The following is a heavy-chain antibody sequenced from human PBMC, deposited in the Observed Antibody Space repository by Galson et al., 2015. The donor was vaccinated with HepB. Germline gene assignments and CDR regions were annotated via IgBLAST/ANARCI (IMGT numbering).Heavy chain of an antibody. CDR2: IIPIFGIA. D-gene: IGHD4-11*01. CDR1: GGTFSSYA. Sequence: SVKVSCKASGGTFSSYAISWVRQAPGQGLEWMGGIIPIFGIANYAQKFQGRVTITADESTSTAYMELSSLRSEDTAVYYCARERYATVTTFKYYYYGMDVWGQGTTVTVSS. V-gene: IGHV1-69*13. J-gene: IGHJ6*02. CDR3: ARERYATVTTFKYYYYGMDV.